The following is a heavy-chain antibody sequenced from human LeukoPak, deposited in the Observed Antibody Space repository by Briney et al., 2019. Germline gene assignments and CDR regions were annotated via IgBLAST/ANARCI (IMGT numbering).Heavy chain of an antibody. CDR1: GFTLSTYE. Sequence: PGGSLRLSCAASGFTLSTYEMNWVRQAPGKGLEWVSYISSTSTIYYADSVKGRFTISRDNAQNSLFLELNSLRGEDTAVYYCARERNFYYFDYWGQGALVTVSS. V-gene: IGHV3-48*03. CDR2: ISSTSTI. J-gene: IGHJ4*02. CDR3: ARERNFYYFDY. D-gene: IGHD3-3*01.